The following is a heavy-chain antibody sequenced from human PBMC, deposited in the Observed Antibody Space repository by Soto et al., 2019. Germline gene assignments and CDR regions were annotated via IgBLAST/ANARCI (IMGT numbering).Heavy chain of an antibody. D-gene: IGHD3-22*01. V-gene: IGHV5-10-1*01. CDR2: IDPTDSYT. J-gene: IGHJ4*02. CDR3: ARLQQPSVNYASIVYPGF. Sequence: PGESLKISCKTSGYSFTNYWITRVRQMPGKGLEWMGTIDPTDSYTNYRPSFQGHVTISADKSISTAYLQWISLKASDTAMYYCARLQQPSVNYASIVYPGFWGQGTLVTVSS. CDR1: GYSFTNYW.